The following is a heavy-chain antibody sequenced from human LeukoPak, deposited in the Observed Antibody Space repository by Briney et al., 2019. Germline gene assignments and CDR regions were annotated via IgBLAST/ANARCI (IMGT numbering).Heavy chain of an antibody. D-gene: IGHD3-22*01. CDR2: ISGSGGST. Sequence: GGSLRLSCAASGFTFSSYAMTWVRQAPGKGLEWVSGISGSGGSTYYADSVEGRFTISRDNSKNMLSLQMNSLRAEDTALYYCAKGSDSAAYSTLDSWGQGTLVTVSS. V-gene: IGHV3-23*01. J-gene: IGHJ4*02. CDR1: GFTFSSYA. CDR3: AKGSDSAAYSTLDS.